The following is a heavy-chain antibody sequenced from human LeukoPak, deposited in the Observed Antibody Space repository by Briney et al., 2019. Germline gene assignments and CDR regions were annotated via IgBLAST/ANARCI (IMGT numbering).Heavy chain of an antibody. D-gene: IGHD3-22*01. CDR3: AREAHYYYDSSGYPDY. Sequence: ASVKVSCKASGYTFTGYYMHWVRQAPGQGLEWMGWINPNSGGTNYAQKFQGRVTMTRDTSISTAYMELSRLRSDGTAVYYCAREAHYYYDSSGYPDYWGQGTLVTVSS. CDR1: GYTFTGYY. J-gene: IGHJ4*02. CDR2: INPNSGGT. V-gene: IGHV1-2*02.